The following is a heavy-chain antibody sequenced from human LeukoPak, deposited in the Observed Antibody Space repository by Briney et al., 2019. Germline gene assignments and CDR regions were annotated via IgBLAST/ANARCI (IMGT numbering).Heavy chain of an antibody. CDR1: GFSLNTTEMC. CDR3: ARAGSPGYYFDR. CDR2: VYYSGST. Sequence: SGPTLVKPTQTLTLTCTFSGFSLNTTEMCVSWIRQPPGKGLEYIGYVYYSGSTDYNPSLKSRVTISVDTSKNQFSLKLSSVTAADTAVYYCARAGSPGYYFDRWGQGSLVTVSS. V-gene: IGHV4-61*08. J-gene: IGHJ4*02. D-gene: IGHD6-19*01.